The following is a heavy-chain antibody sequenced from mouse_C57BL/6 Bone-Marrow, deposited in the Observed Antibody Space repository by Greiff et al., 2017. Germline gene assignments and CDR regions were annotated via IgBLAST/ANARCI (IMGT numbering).Heavy chain of an antibody. J-gene: IGHJ1*03. CDR3: ARDYASSFYWYVDV. CDR2: ILPGSGST. CDR1: GYTFTGYW. D-gene: IGHD1-1*01. V-gene: IGHV1-9*01. Sequence: VQLKESGAELMKPGASVKLSCKATGYTFTGYWIEWVKQRPGNGLEWIGEILPGSGSTNYNEKFKGKATFTADTSSNTAYMHLRSLPTEYSAIYSCARDYASSFYWYVDVWGTGTTVTVSS.